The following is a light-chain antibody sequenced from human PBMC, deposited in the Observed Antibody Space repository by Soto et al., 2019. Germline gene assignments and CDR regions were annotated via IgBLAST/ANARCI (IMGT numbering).Light chain of an antibody. CDR1: NIGSKS. CDR3: QVWDSSSDHRV. J-gene: IGLJ1*01. CDR2: DDS. V-gene: IGLV3-21*02. Sequence: SELPQPPSLSVSPGPPARITCGGNNIGSKSVHWYQQKPGQAPVLVVYDDSDRPSGIPERFSGSNSGNTATLTISRVEAGDEADYYCQVWDSSSDHRVFGTGTKVTVL.